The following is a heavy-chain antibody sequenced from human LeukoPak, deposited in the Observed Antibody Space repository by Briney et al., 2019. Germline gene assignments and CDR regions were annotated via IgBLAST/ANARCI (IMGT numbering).Heavy chain of an antibody. CDR3: AKQARSYYFDY. Sequence: GGSLRLSCAASGFTFDDYAMHWVRQAPGKGLEWVPGISGNSGSIVYADSGKVRFTISIDNANNSLYLQMNSLRAEDMALYYCAKQARSYYFDYWGQGTLVTVSS. V-gene: IGHV3-9*03. D-gene: IGHD1-26*01. CDR2: ISGNSGSI. CDR1: GFTFDDYA. J-gene: IGHJ4*02.